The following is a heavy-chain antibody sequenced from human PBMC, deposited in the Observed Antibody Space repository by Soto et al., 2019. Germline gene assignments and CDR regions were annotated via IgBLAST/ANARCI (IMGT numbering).Heavy chain of an antibody. CDR2: ISSSSSTI. J-gene: IGHJ4*02. CDR1: GFTFSSYS. Sequence: EVQLVESGGGLVQPGGSLRLSCAASGFTFSSYSMNWVRQAPGKGLEWISYISSSSSTIYYADSVKGRFTISRDNAKNSLYLQMYSLRDEDTAVYYCAKDPYYYDTSAYSWGQGTLVTVSS. CDR3: AKDPYYYDTSAYS. D-gene: IGHD3-22*01. V-gene: IGHV3-48*02.